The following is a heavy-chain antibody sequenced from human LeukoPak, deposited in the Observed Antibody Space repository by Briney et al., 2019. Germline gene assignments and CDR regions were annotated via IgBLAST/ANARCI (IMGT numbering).Heavy chain of an antibody. CDR2: ISYDGNSD. Sequence: GGSLRLSCAASGFIVSSNDVTWVRQAPGRGLEWVALISYDGNSDYYADSVKGRFTISRDNSKNTLYLQMNSLRAEDTAVYFCAKDQRGDILTGSPFDYWGQGTLVTVSS. J-gene: IGHJ4*02. CDR3: AKDQRGDILTGSPFDY. V-gene: IGHV3-30*18. CDR1: GFIVSSND. D-gene: IGHD3-9*01.